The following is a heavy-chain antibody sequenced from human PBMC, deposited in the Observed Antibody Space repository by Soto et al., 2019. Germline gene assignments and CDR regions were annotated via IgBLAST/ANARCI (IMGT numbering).Heavy chain of an antibody. CDR1: GDSISTVDYF. CDR3: ARGRYCLTGRCFPNWFDS. Sequence: SETLSLTCSVSGDSISTVDYFWAWIRQPPGQALEYIGYIYKSTTTYYNPSFESRVAISLDTSKGQFSLNVTSVTAADTAVYFCARGRYCLTGRCFPNWFDSWGQGTLVTVSS. V-gene: IGHV4-30-4*01. D-gene: IGHD2-15*01. J-gene: IGHJ5*01. CDR2: IYKSTTT.